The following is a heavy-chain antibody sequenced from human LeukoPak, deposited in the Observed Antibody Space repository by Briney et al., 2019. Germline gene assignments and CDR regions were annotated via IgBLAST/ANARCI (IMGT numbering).Heavy chain of an antibody. CDR3: ARGGDMVGTTKVPFDY. CDR1: GFAVTSSY. Sequence: PGGSLRLSCAVSGFAVTSSYMTWVRQTPGKGLEWVSITSSGSSTYYIDSVKGRFTISRDNSKNTLYLQMESLRAEDTAVYYCARGGDMVGTTKVPFDYWGQGTLVTVSS. D-gene: IGHD1-26*01. CDR2: TSSGSST. V-gene: IGHV3-53*01. J-gene: IGHJ4*02.